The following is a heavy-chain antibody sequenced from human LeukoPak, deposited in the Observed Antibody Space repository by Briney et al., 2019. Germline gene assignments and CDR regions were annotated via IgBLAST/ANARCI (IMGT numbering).Heavy chain of an antibody. Sequence: SETLSLTCTVSGGSISSSSYYWGWLRQPPGKGLEWIGSIYYSGSTYYNPSLKSRVTISVDTSKNQFSLKLSSVTAADTAVYYCAVASGYETLFDYWGQGTLVTVSS. J-gene: IGHJ4*02. V-gene: IGHV4-39*07. CDR2: IYYSGST. D-gene: IGHD5-12*01. CDR3: AVASGYETLFDY. CDR1: GGSISSSSYY.